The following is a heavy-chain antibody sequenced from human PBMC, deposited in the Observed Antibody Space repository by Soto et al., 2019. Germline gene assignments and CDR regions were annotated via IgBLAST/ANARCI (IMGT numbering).Heavy chain of an antibody. CDR1: GGSFSGYY. D-gene: IGHD3-22*01. Sequence: SETLSLTCAVYGGSFSGYYWSWIRQPPGKGLEWIGYIYYSGSTYYNPSLKSRVTISVDTSKNQFSLKLSSVTAADTAVYYCARAPTYYYDSSGLDYWGQGTLVTVSS. CDR2: IYYSGST. J-gene: IGHJ4*02. CDR3: ARAPTYYYDSSGLDY. V-gene: IGHV4-34*09.